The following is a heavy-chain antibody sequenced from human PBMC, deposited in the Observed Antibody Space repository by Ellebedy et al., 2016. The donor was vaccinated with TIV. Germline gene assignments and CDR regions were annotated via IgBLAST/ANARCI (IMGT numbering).Heavy chain of an antibody. CDR3: ARRALMVTFGGLLDY. V-gene: IGHV3-7*01. Sequence: PGGSLRLSCVASGFTFSSYWMTWVRQAPGKGLEWVANIKQDGSERYYVDSVKGRFTISRDNAKKSLSLQMKSLRAEDTAVYYCARRALMVTFGGLLDYWGQGTLVTVSS. CDR1: GFTFSSYW. CDR2: IKQDGSER. D-gene: IGHD3-16*01. J-gene: IGHJ4*02.